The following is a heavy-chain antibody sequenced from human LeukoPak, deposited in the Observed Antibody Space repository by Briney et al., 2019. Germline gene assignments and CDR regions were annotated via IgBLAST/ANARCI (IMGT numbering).Heavy chain of an antibody. Sequence: GRSLRLSCAASGFTFSSYAMHWVRQAPGKGLEWVAVISYDGSNKYYADSVKGRFTISRDNSKNTLYLQMNSLRAEDTAVYYCASLAYCGGDCYLSWGQGTLVTVSS. D-gene: IGHD2-21*02. V-gene: IGHV3-30-3*01. CDR3: ASLAYCGGDCYLS. CDR2: ISYDGSNK. CDR1: GFTFSSYA. J-gene: IGHJ5*02.